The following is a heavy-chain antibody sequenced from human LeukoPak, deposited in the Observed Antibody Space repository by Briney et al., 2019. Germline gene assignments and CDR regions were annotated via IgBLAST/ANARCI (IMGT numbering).Heavy chain of an antibody. J-gene: IGHJ3*02. CDR2: INPNSGGA. D-gene: IGHD2-15*01. Sequence: ASVKVSCKASGYTFTGYYMHWVRQAPGQGLEWMGWINPNSGGANYAQKFQGRVTMTRDTSISTAYMELSRLRSDDTAVYYCARENCSGGSCSVAFGIWGQGTMVTVSS. CDR3: ARENCSGGSCSVAFGI. V-gene: IGHV1-2*02. CDR1: GYTFTGYY.